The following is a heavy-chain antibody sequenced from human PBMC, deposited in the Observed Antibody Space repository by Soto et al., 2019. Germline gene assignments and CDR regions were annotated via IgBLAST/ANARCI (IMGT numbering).Heavy chain of an antibody. CDR2: IKQDGSEK. V-gene: IGHV3-7*03. CDR1: GFTFSSYW. D-gene: IGHD3-3*01. J-gene: IGHJ5*02. CDR3: ARDLALRNYDFSSGRKERCRFDT. Sequence: GGSLRLSCAASGFTFSSYWMSWVRQAPGKGLEWVANIKQDGSEKYYVDSVKGRFTISRDNAKNSLYLQMNSLRAEDTAVYYCARDLALRNYDFSSGRKERCRFDTWGQGTLVTVSS.